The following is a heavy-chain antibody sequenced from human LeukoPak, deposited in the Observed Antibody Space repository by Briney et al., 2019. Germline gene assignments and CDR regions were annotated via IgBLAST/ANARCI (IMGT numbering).Heavy chain of an antibody. Sequence: ASVKVSCKASGYTFTSYGISWVRQAPGQGLEWMGWISAYNGNTNYAQKLQGRVTMTTDTSTSTAYMELRSLRSDDTAVYYCARELQTLGIVEGYFDYWGQGTLVTVSS. V-gene: IGHV1-18*01. CDR2: ISAYNGNT. CDR3: ARELQTLGIVEGYFDY. D-gene: IGHD7-27*01. J-gene: IGHJ4*02. CDR1: GYTFTSYG.